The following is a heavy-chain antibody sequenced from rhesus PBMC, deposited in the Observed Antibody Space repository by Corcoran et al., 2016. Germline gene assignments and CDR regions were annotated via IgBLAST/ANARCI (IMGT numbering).Heavy chain of an antibody. Sequence: QVQLQESGPGVVKPSETLSLTCAVSGGSISDSYRWSWIRQPPGKGLEWIGYIYGSSTSTNYNPSLKSRVTISKDTSKSQFSLKLSSVTAADTAVYYCARALLVLTAPLDYWGQGVLVTVSS. D-gene: IGHD2-15*01. CDR2: IYGSSTST. V-gene: IGHV4S10*01. CDR1: GGSISDSYR. J-gene: IGHJ4*01. CDR3: ARALLVLTAPLDY.